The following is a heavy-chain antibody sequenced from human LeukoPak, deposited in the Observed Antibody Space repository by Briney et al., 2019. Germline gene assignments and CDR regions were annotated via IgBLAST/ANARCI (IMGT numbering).Heavy chain of an antibody. J-gene: IGHJ4*02. D-gene: IGHD1-1*01. CDR3: ARETTLYYFDY. CDR2: IWYDGSNK. Sequence: GRSLRLSCAASGLTFSSYGMHRVRQAPGKGLEWVAVIWYDGSNKYYADSVKGRFTISRDNSKNTLYLQMNSLRAEDTAVYYCARETTLYYFDYWGQGTLVTVSS. V-gene: IGHV3-33*01. CDR1: GLTFSSYG.